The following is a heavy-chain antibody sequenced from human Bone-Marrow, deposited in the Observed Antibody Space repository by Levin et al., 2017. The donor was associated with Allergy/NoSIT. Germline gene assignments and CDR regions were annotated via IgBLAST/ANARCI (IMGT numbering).Heavy chain of an antibody. CDR1: GFTFSSYA. D-gene: IGHD3-10*01. V-gene: IGHV3-23*01. Sequence: GGSLRLSCAASGFTFSSYAMSWVRQAPGKGLEWVSAISGSGGSTYYADSVKGRFTISRDNSKNTLYLQMNSLRAEDTAVYYCAKRGGITMVRGQDAFDSWGQGTMVTVSS. CDR2: ISGSGGST. J-gene: IGHJ3*02. CDR3: AKRGGITMVRGQDAFDS.